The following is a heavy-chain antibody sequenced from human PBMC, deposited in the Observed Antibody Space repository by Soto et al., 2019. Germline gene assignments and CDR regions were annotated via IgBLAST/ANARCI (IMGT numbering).Heavy chain of an antibody. J-gene: IGHJ4*02. D-gene: IGHD1-20*01. CDR2: ITSSSSTI. CDR1: GFTFSSYS. CDR3: ARHNGYYFDY. V-gene: IGHV3-48*04. Sequence: PGGSLRLSCVVSGFTFSSYSMNWVRQAPGKGLEWVSFITSSSSTIYYADSVKGRFIISRDNAKNSLYLQMNSLRAEDTAVYYCARHNGYYFDYWGQGALVTVSS.